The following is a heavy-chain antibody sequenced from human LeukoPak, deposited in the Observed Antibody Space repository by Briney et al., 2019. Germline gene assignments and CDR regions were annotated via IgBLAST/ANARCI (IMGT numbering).Heavy chain of an antibody. V-gene: IGHV3-23*01. D-gene: IGHD4-17*01. CDR1: GFTFSSYA. CDR3: ANCHGGYPQYNWFDP. CDR2: ISGSGGSA. Sequence: GGSLRLSCAASGFTFSSYAMSWVRQAPGKGLEWVSAISGSGGSAYYADSVKGRFTISRDNSKNTLYLQMNSLRAEDTAVYYCANCHGGYPQYNWFDPWGQGTLVTVSS. J-gene: IGHJ5*02.